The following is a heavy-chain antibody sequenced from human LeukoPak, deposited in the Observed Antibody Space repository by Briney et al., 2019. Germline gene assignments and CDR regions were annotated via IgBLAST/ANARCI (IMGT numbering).Heavy chain of an antibody. V-gene: IGHV4-61*02. D-gene: IGHD3-10*01. CDR2: IYTSGST. CDR3: ARDWPGDVY. CDR1: GGSISSSSYY. J-gene: IGHJ4*02. Sequence: PSETLSLTCTVSGGSISSSSYYWSWIRQPAGKGLEWIGRIYTSGSTNYNPSLKSRVTMSVDTSKNQFSLKLSSVTAADTAVYYCARDWPGDVYWGQGTLVTVSS.